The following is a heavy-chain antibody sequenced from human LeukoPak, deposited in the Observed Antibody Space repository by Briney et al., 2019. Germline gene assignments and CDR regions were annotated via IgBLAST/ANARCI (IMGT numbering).Heavy chain of an antibody. CDR2: ISGSGGRT. J-gene: IGHJ4*02. D-gene: IGHD2-2*01. CDR1: GFTFSSYA. V-gene: IGHV3-23*01. Sequence: GGSLRLSCAASGFTFSSYAMSWVRQAPGKGLEWVSAISGSGGRTYYADSVKGRFTISRDNSKNTLYLQMNSLRAEDTAVYYCAKDGYCSSTNCYPAPYWGQGTLVTVSS. CDR3: AKDGYCSSTNCYPAPY.